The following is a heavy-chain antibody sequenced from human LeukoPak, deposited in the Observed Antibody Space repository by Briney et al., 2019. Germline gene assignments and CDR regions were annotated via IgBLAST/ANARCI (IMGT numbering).Heavy chain of an antibody. CDR3: ARSYCSGGSCYFRY. CDR1: GYTFTSYG. V-gene: IGHV1-18*01. J-gene: IGHJ4*02. Sequence: ASVKVSCKASGYTFTSYGISWVRQAPGQGLEWMGWISAYSGNTNYAQKLQGRVTMTTDTSTSTAYMELRSLRSDDTAVYYCARSYCSGGSCYFRYWGQGTLVTVSS. D-gene: IGHD2-15*01. CDR2: ISAYSGNT.